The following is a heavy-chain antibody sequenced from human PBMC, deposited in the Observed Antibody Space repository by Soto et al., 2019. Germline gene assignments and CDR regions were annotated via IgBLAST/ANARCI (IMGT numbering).Heavy chain of an antibody. Sequence: QVQLVQSGAEVKKPGASVKVSCKASGYTFTSYGISWVRQAPGQGLEWMGWISAYNGNTNYAQKLQGRVTMTTDTXTXXAYMELRSLRSDDTAVYYCARHGVITMVRGVVFDYWGQGTLVTVSS. D-gene: IGHD3-10*01. CDR2: ISAYNGNT. J-gene: IGHJ4*02. CDR1: GYTFTSYG. V-gene: IGHV1-18*01. CDR3: ARHGVITMVRGVVFDY.